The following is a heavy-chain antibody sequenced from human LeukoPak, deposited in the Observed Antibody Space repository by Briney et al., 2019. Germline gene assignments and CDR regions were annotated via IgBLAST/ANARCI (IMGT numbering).Heavy chain of an antibody. CDR2: INPNSGGA. Sequence: ASVTVSCKASGYTFTGYYMHWVRQAPGQGLEWMGWINPNSGGANYAQKFQGRVTMTRDTSISTAYMERSRLRSDDTAVYYCARGGNGYYYEENAFDIWGQGTMVTVSS. J-gene: IGHJ3*02. D-gene: IGHD3-22*01. CDR1: GYTFTGYY. V-gene: IGHV1-2*02. CDR3: ARGGNGYYYEENAFDI.